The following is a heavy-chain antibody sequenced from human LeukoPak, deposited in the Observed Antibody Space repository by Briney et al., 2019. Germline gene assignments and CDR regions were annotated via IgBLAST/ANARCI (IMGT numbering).Heavy chain of an antibody. CDR1: GFTFSSYG. J-gene: IGHJ6*02. CDR3: AKDLSGERYYYYGMDV. CDR2: ISYDGSIK. Sequence: PGGSLRLSCAASGFTFSSYGMHWVRQAPGKGLEWVAVISYDGSIKYYADSVKGRFTISRDNSKNTLYLQMNSLRAEDTAVYYCAKDLSGERYYYYGMDVWGQGTTVTVSS. D-gene: IGHD7-27*01. V-gene: IGHV3-30*18.